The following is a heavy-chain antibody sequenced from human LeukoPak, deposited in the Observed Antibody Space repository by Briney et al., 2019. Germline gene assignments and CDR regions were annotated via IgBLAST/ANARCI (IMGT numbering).Heavy chain of an antibody. V-gene: IGHV3-21*01. CDR3: ASVPSLWFGENYYFDY. Sequence: GGSLSLSCAASGFTFSSYSMNWVRQAPGKGLEWVSSISSSSSYIYYADSVKGRFTISRDNSKNTLYLQMNSLRAEDTAVYYCASVPSLWFGENYYFDYWGQGTLVTVSS. D-gene: IGHD3-10*01. J-gene: IGHJ4*02. CDR2: ISSSSSYI. CDR1: GFTFSSYS.